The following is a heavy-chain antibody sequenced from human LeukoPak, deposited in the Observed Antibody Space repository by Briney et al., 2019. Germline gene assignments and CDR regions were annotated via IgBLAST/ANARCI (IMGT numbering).Heavy chain of an antibody. CDR2: IWYDGSNK. CDR3: TIDGKELVVPPATDY. J-gene: IGHJ4*01. V-gene: IGHV3-33*01. D-gene: IGHD2-2*01. Sequence: GGSLRLSCAASGFTFSSYGMHWVRQAPGKGLEWVAVIWYDGSNKYYADSVKGRFTISRDNSKNTLYLQMNSLRAEDTAVYYFTIDGKELVVPPATDYWGHRTLVTVSP. CDR1: GFTFSSYG.